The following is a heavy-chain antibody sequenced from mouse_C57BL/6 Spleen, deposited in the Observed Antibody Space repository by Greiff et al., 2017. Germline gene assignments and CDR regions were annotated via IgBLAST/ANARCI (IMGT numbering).Heavy chain of an antibody. CDR3: ARIYYGYDDGYFDV. CDR1: GYTFTSYW. V-gene: IGHV1-55*01. D-gene: IGHD2-2*01. J-gene: IGHJ1*03. Sequence: QVQLQQPGAELVKPGASVKMSCTASGYTFTSYWITWVKQRPGQGLEWIGDIYPGSGSTNYNEKFKSKATLTVDTSSSTAYMQLSSLTSEDSAVYYCARIYYGYDDGYFDVWGTGTTVTVSS. CDR2: IYPGSGST.